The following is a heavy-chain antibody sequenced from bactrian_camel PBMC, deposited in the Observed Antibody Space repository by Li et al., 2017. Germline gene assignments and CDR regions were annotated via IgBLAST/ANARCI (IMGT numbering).Heavy chain of an antibody. V-gene: IGHV3S40*01. Sequence: VQLVESGGGSVQAGGSLRLSCVTSGFTEDGFYVAWIRQAPGKGREGVASIYTGTDRTYYADSEKGRFTISRDQSKKTVYLQMNSLKPEDTAMYYCAAGCRFDDAERRLSQEGYYYWGQGTQVTVS. D-gene: IGHD4*01. CDR1: GFTEDGFY. CDR3: AAGCRFDDAERRLSQEGYYY. CDR2: IYTGTDRT. J-gene: IGHJ4*01.